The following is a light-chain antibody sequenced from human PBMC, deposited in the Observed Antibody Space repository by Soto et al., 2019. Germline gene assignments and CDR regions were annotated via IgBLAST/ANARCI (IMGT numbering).Light chain of an antibody. CDR1: QSISTW. J-gene: IGKJ2*01. V-gene: IGKV1-5*03. CDR3: QQYNSYSYT. CDR2: KAS. Sequence: DIQMTQSPSTLSASVGDRVTITCRASQSISTWLAWYQQKPGKAPKLLIYKASSLESGVPSRFGGSGSGTEFTLTINSLQPDDFATYYCQQYNSYSYTFGQGTKLEIK.